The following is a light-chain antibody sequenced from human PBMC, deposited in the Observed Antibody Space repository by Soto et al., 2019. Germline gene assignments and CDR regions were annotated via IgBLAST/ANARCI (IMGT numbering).Light chain of an antibody. CDR3: CSYAGSYNHV. J-gene: IGLJ1*01. V-gene: IGLV2-11*01. CDR1: SSDVGSYNF. Sequence: QSVLTQPRSVSGSPGQSVTISCTGTSSDVGSYNFVSWYQQHPGKAPKLMIYDVSKRPSGVPDRFSGSKSGNTASLTISGLQAEDEAGYYCCSYAGSYNHVFASGTKVTVL. CDR2: DVS.